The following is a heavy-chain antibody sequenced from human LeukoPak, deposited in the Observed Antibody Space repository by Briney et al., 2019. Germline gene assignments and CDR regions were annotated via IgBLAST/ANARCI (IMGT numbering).Heavy chain of an antibody. CDR3: ARDRILSYYYDSSGYYPHFGY. CDR2: INPSAVST. CDR1: GYTFTSYF. V-gene: IGHV1-46*01. Sequence: ASVKVSCKASGYTFTSYFMHWVRQAPGQGLEWMGIINPSAVSTTYAQKFQGRVTMTRDMSTSTVYMELSSLRSEDTAVYYCARDRILSYYYDSSGYYPHFGYWGQGTLVTVSS. D-gene: IGHD3-22*01. J-gene: IGHJ4*02.